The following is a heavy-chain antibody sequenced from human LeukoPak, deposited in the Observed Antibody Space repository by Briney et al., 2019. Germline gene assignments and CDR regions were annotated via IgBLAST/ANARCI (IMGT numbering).Heavy chain of an antibody. CDR3: ARESGYHTPNDL. D-gene: IGHD3-3*01. J-gene: IGHJ5*02. CDR2: IIPILGIA. Sequence: SVKVSCKASGGTFSSYAISWVRQAPGQGLEWMGRIIPILGIANYAQKFQGRVTITADKSTSTAYMELSSLRSEDTAVYYCARESGYHTPNDLWGQGTLVTVSS. V-gene: IGHV1-69*04. CDR1: GGTFSSYA.